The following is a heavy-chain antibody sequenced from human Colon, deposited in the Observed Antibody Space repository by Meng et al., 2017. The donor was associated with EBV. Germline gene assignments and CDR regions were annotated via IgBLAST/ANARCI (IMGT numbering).Heavy chain of an antibody. CDR3: AREAQQSGYFDP. CDR2: IFHSGST. Sequence: LQRQDSGSGLVKPSQTRSPSCVVAGCSISSGVYSWTWIRQPPGKGLEWIGYIFHSGSTYSNPSLRSRVTISVDRSKNQFSLRLSSVTAADTAVYYCAREAQQSGYFDPWGPGTLVTVSS. D-gene: IGHD6-13*01. CDR1: GCSISSGVYS. J-gene: IGHJ4*02. V-gene: IGHV4-30-2*01.